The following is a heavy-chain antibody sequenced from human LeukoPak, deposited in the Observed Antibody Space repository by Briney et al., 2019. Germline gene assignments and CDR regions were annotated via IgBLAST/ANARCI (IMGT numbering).Heavy chain of an antibody. V-gene: IGHV3-66*01. CDR1: GFTVSGNY. Sequence: GGSLRLSCAASGFTVSGNYMSWVRQAPGKGLEWVSLLYSGGSTYYADSVKGRFSISRDNSKTTLDLQMNSLRAEDTAVYYCASRDKGYYYGMDVWGQGTTVTVS. CDR2: LYSGGST. J-gene: IGHJ6*02. D-gene: IGHD5-24*01. CDR3: ASRDKGYYYGMDV.